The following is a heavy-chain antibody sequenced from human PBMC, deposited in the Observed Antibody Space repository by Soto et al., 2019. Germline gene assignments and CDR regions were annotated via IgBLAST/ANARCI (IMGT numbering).Heavy chain of an antibody. CDR3: ARGPN. CDR1: GYTFANYG. J-gene: IGHJ4*02. V-gene: IGHV1-18*04. Sequence: GASVKVSCKASGYTFANYGISWVRQAPGQGLEWMGWISGNNGATNYAQKFQGRVTITADESTSTAYMELSSLRSEDTAVYYCARGPNWGQGTLVTVS. CDR2: ISGNNGAT.